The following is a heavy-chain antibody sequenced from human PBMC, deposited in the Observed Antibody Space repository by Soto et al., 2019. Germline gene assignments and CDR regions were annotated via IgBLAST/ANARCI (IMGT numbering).Heavy chain of an antibody. J-gene: IGHJ4*02. CDR1: GFTFSTSI. V-gene: IGHV3-21*06. CDR2: ITSSSSHM. CDR3: TTALGRVPTIT. Sequence: EEQLVESGGGLVKPGWSLRLSCAASGFTFSTSIMNWVRQAPGTGLEWVSSITSSSSHMFYADSVKGRFTISRDNARNSLYLQMNSLRAEDTAIYFCTTALGRVPTITWCQGTLVTVSS. D-gene: IGHD5-12*01.